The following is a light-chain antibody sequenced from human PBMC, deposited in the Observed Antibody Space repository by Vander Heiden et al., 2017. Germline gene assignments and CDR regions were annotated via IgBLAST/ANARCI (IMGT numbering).Light chain of an antibody. CDR1: SSAVGGENY. CDR3: SSYSSSNTWV. J-gene: IGLJ3*02. Sequence: QSALTQPASVSGSPGQSISISCTGTSSAVGGENYVSWYQQHPGKAHKLIIYVVTNRPSGVSSRFSASKSGNTASLTISGLQAEDAADYYCSSYSSSNTWVFGGGTKLTVL. CDR2: VVT. V-gene: IGLV2-14*03.